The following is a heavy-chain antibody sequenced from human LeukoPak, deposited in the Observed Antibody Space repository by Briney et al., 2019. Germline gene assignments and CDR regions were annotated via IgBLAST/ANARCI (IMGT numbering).Heavy chain of an antibody. J-gene: IGHJ3*01. D-gene: IGHD6-13*01. V-gene: IGHV3-23*01. CDR3: VKDSSSTSWYFAFDV. CDR1: GLIFSSYA. Sequence: GGSLRLSCAASGLIFSSYAMTWVRQAPGKGLEWVSSIGLYGGTTHYAASVKGRFTISRDNSKNTLYLQMTSLRADDTAVYHCVKDSSSTSWYFAFDVWGQGTMVAVSS. CDR2: IGLYGGTT.